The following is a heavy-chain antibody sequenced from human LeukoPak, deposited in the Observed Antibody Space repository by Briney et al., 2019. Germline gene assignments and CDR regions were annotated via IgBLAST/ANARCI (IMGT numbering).Heavy chain of an antibody. CDR1: GESFSGFH. V-gene: IGHV4-34*01. J-gene: IGHJ6*03. Sequence: PSETLSLTCAVYGESFSGFHWSWIRQPPGKGLEWIGEINHSGNTNYNTSLKSRVTISVDTSKNQFSLKLSSVTAADTAVYYCARRRTVTISKSLYYYYYYYMDVWGKGTTVTISS. D-gene: IGHD4-17*01. CDR2: INHSGNT. CDR3: ARRRTVTISKSLYYYYYYYMDV.